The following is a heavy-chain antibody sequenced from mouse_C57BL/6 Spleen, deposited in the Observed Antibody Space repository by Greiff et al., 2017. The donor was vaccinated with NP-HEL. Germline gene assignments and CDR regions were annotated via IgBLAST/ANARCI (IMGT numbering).Heavy chain of an antibody. CDR1: GYTFTSYW. Sequence: QVQLQQPGAELVMPGASVKLSCKASGYTFTSYWMHWVKQRPGHGLEWIGEIDPSDSYTHYIQQFTGTSTLTVAKSSSPAYMQLSSLTSEDSAVFYCSIKGLGYAFAYWGQGTLVTVSA. V-gene: IGHV1-69*01. D-gene: IGHD3-1*01. CDR2: IDPSDSYT. J-gene: IGHJ3*01. CDR3: SIKGLGYAFAY.